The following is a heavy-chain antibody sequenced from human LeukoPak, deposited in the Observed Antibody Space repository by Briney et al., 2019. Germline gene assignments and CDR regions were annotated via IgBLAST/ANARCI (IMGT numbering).Heavy chain of an antibody. J-gene: IGHJ5*02. D-gene: IGHD3-10*01. V-gene: IGHV1-18*04. CDR3: AREAITMVRGPRWFDP. CDR2: ISAYNGNT. CDR1: GYTFTNYG. Sequence: ASVKVSCKASGYTFTNYGISWVRQAPGQGLEWMGWISAYNGNTNYAQKLQGRVTMTTDTSTSTAYMELRSLRSDDTAVYYCAREAITMVRGPRWFDPWGQGTLVTVSS.